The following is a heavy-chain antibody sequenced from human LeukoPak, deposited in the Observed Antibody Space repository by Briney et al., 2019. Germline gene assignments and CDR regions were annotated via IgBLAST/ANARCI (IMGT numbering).Heavy chain of an antibody. CDR2: IKQDGSEK. Sequence: PGGSLRLSCAASGFTFSSYWMSWVRQAPGKGLEWVANIKQDGSEKYYVDSVKGRFTISRDNAKNTVYLQFNSLRAEGTAVYYCARMESTTATAFDFWGQGTLVTVSS. CDR3: ARMESTTATAFDF. V-gene: IGHV3-7*01. CDR1: GFTFSSYW. D-gene: IGHD4-17*01. J-gene: IGHJ4*02.